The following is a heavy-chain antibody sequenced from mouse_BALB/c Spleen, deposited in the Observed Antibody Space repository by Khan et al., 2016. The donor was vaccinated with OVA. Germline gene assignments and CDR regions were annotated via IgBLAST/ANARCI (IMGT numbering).Heavy chain of an antibody. CDR2: IWGDGSI. CDR1: GFSLTSNG. Sequence: QMQLEESEPGLVAPSQSLSITCTVSGFSLTSNGVSWVRQPPGKGLEWLGVIWGDGSINYHSVLKSRLSISKDNSKSQVFLKLNSLQTDDTATYYCAKLRVFYFDYWGQGTTLTVSS. J-gene: IGHJ2*01. V-gene: IGHV2-3*01. CDR3: AKLRVFYFDY.